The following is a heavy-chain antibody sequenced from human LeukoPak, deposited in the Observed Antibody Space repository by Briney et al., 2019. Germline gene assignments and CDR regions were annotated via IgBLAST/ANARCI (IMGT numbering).Heavy chain of an antibody. V-gene: IGHV4-61*02. CDR1: GGSISSGSYY. CDR2: IYTSGST. Sequence: SETLSLTCTVSGGSISSGSYYWSWLRQPAGKGLEWIGRIYTSGSTNYNPSLKSRVTISVYTSKNQFSLKLSSVTAADTAVYYCARDPNYCSSTSCYEWDYYMDVWGKGTTVTVSS. J-gene: IGHJ6*03. D-gene: IGHD2-2*01. CDR3: ARDPNYCSSTSCYEWDYYMDV.